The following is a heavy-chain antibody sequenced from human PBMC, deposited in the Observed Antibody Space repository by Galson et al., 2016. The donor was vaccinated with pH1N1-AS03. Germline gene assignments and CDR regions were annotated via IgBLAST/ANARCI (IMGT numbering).Heavy chain of an antibody. Sequence: LRLSCAASGFTFSIYAMNWVRQAPGKGLEWVSVISGSGGSTYYADSVKGRFTTSRDNAKNSVYLQMNSLRAEDTAVYYCARVSGGSRLLIFDFWGQGTLVTVSS. V-gene: IGHV3-23*01. CDR3: ARVSGGSRLLIFDF. D-gene: IGHD3-10*02. CDR1: GFTFSIYA. CDR2: ISGSGGST. J-gene: IGHJ4*02.